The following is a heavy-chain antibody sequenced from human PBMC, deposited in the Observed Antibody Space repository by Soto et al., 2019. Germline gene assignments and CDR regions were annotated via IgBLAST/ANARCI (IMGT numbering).Heavy chain of an antibody. Sequence: GASVKVSCKASGYTFTSYAMHWVRQAPGQRLEWMGWINAGNGNTKYSQKFQGRVTITRDTSASTAYMELSSLRSEDTAVYYCARVPDYDSSGYYFPDSYYGMDVWGQGTTVTVSS. CDR3: ARVPDYDSSGYYFPDSYYGMDV. D-gene: IGHD3-22*01. V-gene: IGHV1-3*01. CDR2: INAGNGNT. CDR1: GYTFTSYA. J-gene: IGHJ6*02.